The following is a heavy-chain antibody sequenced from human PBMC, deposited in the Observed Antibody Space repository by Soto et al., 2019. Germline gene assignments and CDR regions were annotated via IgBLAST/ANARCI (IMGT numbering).Heavy chain of an antibody. CDR1: GFTFSSYA. CDR2: ISGSGGST. CDR3: AKDNPIFGVVWVAPPAGMDV. D-gene: IGHD3-3*01. J-gene: IGHJ6*02. V-gene: IGHV3-23*01. Sequence: GGSLRLSCAASGFTFSSYAMSWVRQAPGKGLEWVSAISGSGGSTYYADSVKGRFTISRDNSKNTLYLQMNSRRAEDTAVYYCAKDNPIFGVVWVAPPAGMDVWGQGTTVTVSS.